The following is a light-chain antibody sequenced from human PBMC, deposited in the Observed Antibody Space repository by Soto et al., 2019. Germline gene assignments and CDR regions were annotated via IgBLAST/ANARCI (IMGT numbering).Light chain of an antibody. Sequence: QSVLAQPPSVSGAPGQRVTISCTGSISNFGSGYDVQWYQQLPGRAPKFLISGNNDRPSGLPDRFSASKSGTSASLAITGLQAEDEADYYCQTYDTSLSAYVFGTGTKVTVL. CDR1: ISNFGSGYD. CDR3: QTYDTSLSAYV. J-gene: IGLJ1*01. V-gene: IGLV1-40*01. CDR2: GNN.